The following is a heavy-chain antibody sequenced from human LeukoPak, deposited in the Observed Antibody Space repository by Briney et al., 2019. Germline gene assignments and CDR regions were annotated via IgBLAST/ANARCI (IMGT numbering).Heavy chain of an antibody. J-gene: IGHJ4*02. V-gene: IGHV4-39*02. CDR3: ARAIDPGTAAAGAGY. CDR2: IYYSGST. Sequence: SETLSLTCTVSGGSISSSSYYWGWIRQPPGKGLEWIGRIYYSGSTYYNPALKSRVTISVDTSKNPFSLKLSSVTAADTGVYYCARAIDPGTAAAGAGYWGQGTLVTVSS. CDR1: GGSISSSSYY. D-gene: IGHD6-13*01.